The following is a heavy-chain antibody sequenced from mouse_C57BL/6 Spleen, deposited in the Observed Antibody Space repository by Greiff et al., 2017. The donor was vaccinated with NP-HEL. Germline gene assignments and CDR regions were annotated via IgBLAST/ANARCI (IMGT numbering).Heavy chain of an antibody. Sequence: EVQLQQSGAELVRPGASVKLSCTASGFNIKDDYMHWVKPRPEQGLEWIGWIDPENGDTEYASKFQGKATITADTSSNTAYLQLSSLTSEDTAVYYCTTGDYDEDYWGQGTTLTVSS. CDR1: GFNIKDDY. CDR3: TTGDYDEDY. J-gene: IGHJ2*01. CDR2: IDPENGDT. D-gene: IGHD2-4*01. V-gene: IGHV14-4*01.